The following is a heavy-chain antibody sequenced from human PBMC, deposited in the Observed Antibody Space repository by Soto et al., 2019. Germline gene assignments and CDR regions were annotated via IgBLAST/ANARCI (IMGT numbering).Heavy chain of an antibody. Sequence: EVQLVESGGGLVKPGGSLRLSCAASGFTFSSYSMNWVRQAPGKGLEWVSSISSSSSYIYYADSVKGRFTISRDNAKNSLYLQMNSLRAEDTAVYYCARESRSIFRRGYYYYGMDVWGQGTTVTVSS. CDR1: GFTFSSYS. V-gene: IGHV3-21*01. CDR3: ARESRSIFRRGYYYYGMDV. D-gene: IGHD3-9*01. CDR2: ISSSSSYI. J-gene: IGHJ6*02.